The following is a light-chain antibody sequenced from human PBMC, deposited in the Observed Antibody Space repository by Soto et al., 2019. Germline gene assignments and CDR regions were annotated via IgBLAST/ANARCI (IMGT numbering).Light chain of an antibody. CDR2: AAS. CDR3: QQYNNWPYT. J-gene: IGKJ2*01. CDR1: QSVSSN. V-gene: IGKV3-15*01. Sequence: EIAMTQSPATLSVSPGERGTLSCRASQSVSSNLAWYQQKPGQAPMLLIYAASARATGIPARFSGSGSGTDFTLTISSLQSEDFAVYYCQQYNNWPYTFGQGTKVDIK.